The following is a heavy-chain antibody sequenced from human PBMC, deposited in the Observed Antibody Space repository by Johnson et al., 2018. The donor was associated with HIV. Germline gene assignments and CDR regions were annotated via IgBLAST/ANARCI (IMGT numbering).Heavy chain of an antibody. J-gene: IGHJ3*02. Sequence: QVQLVESGGGLVKPGGSLRLSCAASGFTFSDYYMSWIRQAPGKGLEWVSYISSSGSITYSADSVKGRFTSSRDNAKNSVFLQMNSLRTEDTAVYYCAKVHIPARWSAAFDIWGRGTLVTVSS. CDR2: ISSSGSIT. CDR1: GFTFSDYY. CDR3: AKVHIPARWSAAFDI. V-gene: IGHV3-11*04. D-gene: IGHD6-6*01.